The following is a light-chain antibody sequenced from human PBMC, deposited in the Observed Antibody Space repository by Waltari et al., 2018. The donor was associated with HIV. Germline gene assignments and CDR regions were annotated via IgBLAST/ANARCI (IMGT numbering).Light chain of an antibody. Sequence: QSVLTQPPSASGAPGQSVTISFSGSASNIGRGYVYWFQQLPGTATKLLMYRNHQRPSGVPDRFSASKSGTSASLAISGLRPDDEADYYCAAWDVSVSGRGVIFGGGTKLTVL. V-gene: IGLV1-47*01. CDR1: ASNIGRGY. J-gene: IGLJ2*01. CDR3: AAWDVSVSGRGVI. CDR2: RNH.